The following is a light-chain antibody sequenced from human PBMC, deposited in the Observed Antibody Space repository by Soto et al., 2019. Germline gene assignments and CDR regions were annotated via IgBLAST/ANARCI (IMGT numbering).Light chain of an antibody. CDR1: QSVLHSSNNKNY. CDR3: QQYYSAPLT. V-gene: IGKV4-1*01. CDR2: WAS. J-gene: IGKJ4*01. Sequence: DIVMTQSPDSLAVSLGERATINCKSSQSVLHSSNNKNYLAWYQQKPGQPPKLLIYWASTRGSGVPDRFSASGSGADISLTISSLQAEDVAVYYCQQYYSAPLTFGGGAKVGIK.